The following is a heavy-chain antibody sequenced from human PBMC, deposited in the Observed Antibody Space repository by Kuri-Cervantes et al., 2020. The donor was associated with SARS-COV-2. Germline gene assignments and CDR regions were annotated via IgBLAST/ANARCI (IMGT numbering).Heavy chain of an antibody. CDR3: ARPPLITIFGDYFDH. CDR1: GFTFSSYG. J-gene: IGHJ4*02. V-gene: IGHV3-30*02. Sequence: GESLKISCAASGFTFSSYGMHWVRQAPGKGLEWVAFIRYDGSNKYYADSVKGRFTISRDNSKNTLYLQMNSLRAEDTAVYYCARPPLITIFGDYFDHWGQGTLVTVSS. D-gene: IGHD3-3*01. CDR2: IRYDGSNK.